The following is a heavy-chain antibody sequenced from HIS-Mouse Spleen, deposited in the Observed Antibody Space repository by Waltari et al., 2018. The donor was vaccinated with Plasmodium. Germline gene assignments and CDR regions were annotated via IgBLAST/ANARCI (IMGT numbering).Heavy chain of an antibody. CDR3: ARDRITGTSYFDY. Sequence: QLQLQESGPGLVKPSETLSLTCTVSGGSISSSSYYWGWIRQPPGKGLEWIGSIYYSGSTNHNPSLKSRVTISVDTSKNQFSLKLSSVTAADTAVYYCARDRITGTSYFDYWGQGTLVTVSS. V-gene: IGHV4-39*07. CDR1: GGSISSSSYY. D-gene: IGHD1-7*01. CDR2: IYYSGST. J-gene: IGHJ4*02.